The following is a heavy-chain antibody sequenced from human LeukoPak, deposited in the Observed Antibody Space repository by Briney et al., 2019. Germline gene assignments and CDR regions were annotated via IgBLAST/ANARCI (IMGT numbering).Heavy chain of an antibody. CDR1: GFTFDDYA. D-gene: IGHD1-20*01. J-gene: IGHJ4*02. CDR2: ISWNSGSI. Sequence: SLRLSCAASGFTFDDYAMHWVRQAPGKGLEWVSGISWNSGSIGYADSVKGRFTISRDNAKNSLYLQMNSLRAEDTALYYCAKDTGRYNWNYLDYWGQGTLVTVSS. V-gene: IGHV3-9*01. CDR3: AKDTGRYNWNYLDY.